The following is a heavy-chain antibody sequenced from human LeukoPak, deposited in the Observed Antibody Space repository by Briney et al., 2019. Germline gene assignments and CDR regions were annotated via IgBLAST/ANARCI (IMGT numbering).Heavy chain of an antibody. J-gene: IGHJ4*02. CDR3: ARGLPGLLYYFDY. V-gene: IGHV4-59*01. D-gene: IGHD1-26*01. Sequence: SETLSLTCTVSGGSISSYYWSWIRQPPGKGLEWIGHIYYSGSTNYNPSLKSRVTISVDTSKNQFSLKLSYVSAADTAVYYCARGLPGLLYYFDYWGQGTLVTVSS. CDR1: GGSISSYY. CDR2: IYYSGST.